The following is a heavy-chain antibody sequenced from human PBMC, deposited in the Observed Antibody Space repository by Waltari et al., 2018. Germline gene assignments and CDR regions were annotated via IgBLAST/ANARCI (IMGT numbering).Heavy chain of an antibody. Sequence: VQLQESGPGLVKPSGTLSLTCVVSGGSISSNNWWSWVRQTPGKGLEWIGEIYHSGNSHYTPSVDSRVTISLDKSMSQFSLKVNSATAADTAVYYCATKAGAGGYYYYGMDVWGQGTTVTVSS. CDR3: ATKAGAGGYYYYGMDV. CDR2: IYHSGNS. CDR1: GGSISSNNW. J-gene: IGHJ6*02. D-gene: IGHD6-19*01. V-gene: IGHV4-4*02.